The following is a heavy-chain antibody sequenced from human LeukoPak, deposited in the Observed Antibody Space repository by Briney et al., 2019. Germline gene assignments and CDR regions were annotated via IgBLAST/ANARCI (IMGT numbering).Heavy chain of an antibody. V-gene: IGHV3-64*01. CDR1: GFTFSSYA. CDR3: ARDAQPMVRGEVTYYFDY. J-gene: IGHJ4*02. Sequence: GGSLRLSCAASGFTFSSYAMHWVRQAPGKGLEYVSAISSNGGSTYYANSVKGRFTISRDNSKNTLYLQMGSLRAEDMAVYYCARDAQPMVRGEVTYYFDYWGQGTLVTVPS. D-gene: IGHD3-10*01. CDR2: ISSNGGST.